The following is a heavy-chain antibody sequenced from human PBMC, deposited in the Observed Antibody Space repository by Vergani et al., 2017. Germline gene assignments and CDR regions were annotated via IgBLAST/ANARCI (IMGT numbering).Heavy chain of an antibody. D-gene: IGHD3-22*01. V-gene: IGHV3-23*01. CDR3: AVPQGTSAYYYGGFDY. CDR1: GFTFIMHA. J-gene: IGHJ4*02. CDR2: LSASNRRT. Sequence: DVKLLESGGDLVQPGGSLRLSCAASGFTFIMHAMSWVRQAAGKGLEWVSTLSASNRRTHYADALNGRFTISGDISKDTLSLQMNSLTAEDAAVYYCAVPQGTSAYYYGGFDYWGQGILVTVSS.